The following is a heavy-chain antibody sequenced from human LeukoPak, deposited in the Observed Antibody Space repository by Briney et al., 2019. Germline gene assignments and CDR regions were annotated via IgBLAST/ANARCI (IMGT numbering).Heavy chain of an antibody. CDR3: ARSLRVRGVPDYMDV. Sequence: GGSLRLSCLASGFTFSSYAMDWVRQAPGQGLQWVSAVGTSADTYYADSVRGRFTISRDNSKNTLYLQMNNLRVDDTAVYYCARSLRVRGVPDYMDVWGKGTTVTVYS. CDR1: GFTFSSYA. CDR2: VGTSADT. V-gene: IGHV3-23*01. J-gene: IGHJ6*03. D-gene: IGHD3-10*01.